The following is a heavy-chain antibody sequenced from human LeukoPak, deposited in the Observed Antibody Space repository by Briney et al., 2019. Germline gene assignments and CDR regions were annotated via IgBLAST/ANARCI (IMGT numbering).Heavy chain of an antibody. CDR3: ARHTCSSTSCYSFDY. CDR1: GYSLTSYW. D-gene: IGHD2-2*01. J-gene: IGHJ4*02. CDR2: IYPGDSDT. Sequence: GESLKISCKGSGYSLTSYWIGWVRQMPGKGLEWMGIIYPGDSDTRYSPSFQGQVTISADKSISTAYLQWSSLKASDTAMYYCARHTCSSTSCYSFDYWGQGTLVTVSS. V-gene: IGHV5-51*01.